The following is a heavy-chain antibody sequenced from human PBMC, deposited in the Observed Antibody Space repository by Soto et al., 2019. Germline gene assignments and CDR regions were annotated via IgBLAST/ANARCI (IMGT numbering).Heavy chain of an antibody. CDR3: ARGYSSGWPNQPDAFDI. D-gene: IGHD6-19*01. CDR1: GYTFTSYG. J-gene: IGHJ3*02. CDR2: INTYNGNT. V-gene: IGHV1-18*01. Sequence: ASLKVSCKASGYTFTSYGINWVRQAPGQGLEWMGWINTYNGNTNYAQNLQGRVTLTTDTSSSTAYMELRSLRSDDTAVYSCARGYSSGWPNQPDAFDIWGQGTMVTVSS.